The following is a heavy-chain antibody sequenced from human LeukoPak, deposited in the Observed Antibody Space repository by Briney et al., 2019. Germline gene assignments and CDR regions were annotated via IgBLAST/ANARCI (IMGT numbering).Heavy chain of an antibody. CDR3: TSLYSSAWS. CDR1: GFTFSGSA. Sequence: GGSLRLSCAASGFTFSGSAMHWVRQASGKGLEWVGRIRSKANNYATAYAASVKGRFTISRDDSKNTAYLQTNSLKTEDTAVYYCTSLYSSAWSGGQGTLVTVSS. D-gene: IGHD6-19*01. J-gene: IGHJ4*02. CDR2: IRSKANNYAT. V-gene: IGHV3-73*01.